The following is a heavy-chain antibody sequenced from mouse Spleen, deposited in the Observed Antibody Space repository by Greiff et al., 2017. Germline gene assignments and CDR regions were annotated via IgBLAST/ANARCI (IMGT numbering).Heavy chain of an antibody. CDR1: GFSLTSYG. D-gene: IGHD1-1*01. V-gene: IGHV2-6-1*01. Sequence: QVQLQQSGPGLVAPSQSLSITCTVSGFSLTSYGVHWVRQPPGKGLEWLVVIWSDGSTTYNSALKSRLSISKDNSKSQVFLKMNSLQTDDTAMYYCARQDYDGSYGYAMDYWGQGTSVTVSS. J-gene: IGHJ4*01. CDR3: ARQDYDGSYGYAMDY. CDR2: IWSDGST.